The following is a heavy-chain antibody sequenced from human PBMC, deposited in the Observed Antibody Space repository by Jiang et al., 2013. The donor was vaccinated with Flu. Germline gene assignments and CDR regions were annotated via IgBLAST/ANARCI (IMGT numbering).Heavy chain of an antibody. CDR3: ARGFVEMTTSTFDY. D-gene: IGHD5-24*01. J-gene: IGHJ4*02. Sequence: SGAEVKRPGSSVKVSCKTSGGTFNRYAINWVRQAPGQGLEWMGDIIPIFGTPNYAQKFQGRVTITADKSTSTVYMELSSLRSEDTAVYYCARGFVEMTTSTFDYWGQGTLVTVSS. V-gene: IGHV1-69*06. CDR2: IIPIFGTP. CDR1: GGTFNRYA.